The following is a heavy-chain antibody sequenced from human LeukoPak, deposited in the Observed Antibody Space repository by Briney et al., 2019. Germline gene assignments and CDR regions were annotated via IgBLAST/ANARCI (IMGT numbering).Heavy chain of an antibody. CDR2: IKQDGSEK. CDR1: GFTFSNAW. Sequence: GGSLRLSCAASGFTFSNAWMSWVRQAPGKGLEWVANIKQDGSEKYYVDSVKGRFTISRDNAKNSLYLQMNSLRAEDTAVYYCARDRTYYDFWSGHYPFGMDVWGQGTTVTVSS. D-gene: IGHD3-3*01. CDR3: ARDRTYYDFWSGHYPFGMDV. V-gene: IGHV3-7*05. J-gene: IGHJ6*02.